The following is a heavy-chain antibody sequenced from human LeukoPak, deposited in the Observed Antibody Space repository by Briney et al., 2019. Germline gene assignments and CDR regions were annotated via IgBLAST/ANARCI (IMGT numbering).Heavy chain of an antibody. V-gene: IGHV1-69*06. CDR3: ASGRTDIVVVPATLRNYYFDY. CDR2: IMPISGTA. Sequence: RASVKVSCKASGYTFTSYDISWVRQAPGQGLEWMGGIMPISGTANYAQKFQGRVTITADKPTNTAYMELSSLRSEDTAVYYCASGRTDIVVVPATLRNYYFDYWGQGTLVTVSS. J-gene: IGHJ4*02. CDR1: GYTFTSYD. D-gene: IGHD2-2*01.